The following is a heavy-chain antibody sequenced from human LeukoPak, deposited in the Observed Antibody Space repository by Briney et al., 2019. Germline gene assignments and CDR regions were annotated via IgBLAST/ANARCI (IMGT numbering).Heavy chain of an antibody. CDR3: ARDPGIAVAGTWYFDY. CDR1: GFTVSSNY. V-gene: IGHV3-53*01. D-gene: IGHD6-19*01. J-gene: IGHJ4*02. CDR2: IFSGGRT. Sequence: PGGSLRLSCAASGFTVSSNYMSWVRQAPGKGLEWVSVIFSGGRTYNTDSVKGRFTISRDNSKNTLYLQMNSLRAEDTAVYYCARDPGIAVAGTWYFDYWGQGTLVTVSS.